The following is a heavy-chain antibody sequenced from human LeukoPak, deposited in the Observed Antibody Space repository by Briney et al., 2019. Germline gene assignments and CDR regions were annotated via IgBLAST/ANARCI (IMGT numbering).Heavy chain of an antibody. CDR3: ARGSSQLWPLDY. CDR1: GYTFTSYA. J-gene: IGHJ4*02. D-gene: IGHD5-18*01. V-gene: IGHV1-3*01. CDR2: INAGNGNT. Sequence: ASVKVSCKASGYTFTSYALHWVRQAPGQRLEWMGWINAGNGNTKYSQKFQGRVTITRDTSASTAYMELSSLRSEDTVVYYCARGSSQLWPLDYWGQGTLVTVSS.